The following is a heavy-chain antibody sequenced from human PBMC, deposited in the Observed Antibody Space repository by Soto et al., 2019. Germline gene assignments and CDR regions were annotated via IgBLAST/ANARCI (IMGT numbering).Heavy chain of an antibody. V-gene: IGHV4-59*01. CDR2: IYYSGST. D-gene: IGHD6-19*01. Sequence: KTSETLSLTCTVSGGSISSYYWSWIRQPPGKGLEWIGYIYYSGSTNYNPSLKSRVTISVDTSKNQFSLKLSSVTAADTAVYYCARERGYSSGWYGNWFDPWGQGTLVTVSS. CDR1: GGSISSYY. CDR3: ARERGYSSGWYGNWFDP. J-gene: IGHJ5*02.